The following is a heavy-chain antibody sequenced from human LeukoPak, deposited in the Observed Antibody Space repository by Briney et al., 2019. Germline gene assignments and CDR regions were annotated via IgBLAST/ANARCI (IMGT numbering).Heavy chain of an antibody. D-gene: IGHD3-10*01. J-gene: IGHJ4*02. V-gene: IGHV4-34*01. CDR1: GGSFSGYY. Sequence: KPSETLSLTCAVYGGSFSGYYWSWIRQPPGKGPEWIGEINHSGSTNYNPSLKNRVTILVETSKNQFSPRLSSRTPSDTAVYSCARGLRNYYGSGSYFEPFDYWGQGTLVTVSS. CDR3: ARGLRNYYGSGSYFEPFDY. CDR2: INHSGST.